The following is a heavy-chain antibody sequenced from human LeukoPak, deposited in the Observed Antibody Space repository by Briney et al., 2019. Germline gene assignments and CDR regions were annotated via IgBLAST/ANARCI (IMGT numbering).Heavy chain of an antibody. CDR1: GYTFTGYY. CDR2: INPNSGGT. V-gene: IGHV1-2*06. Sequence: GASVKVSCKASGYTFTGYYMHWVRQAPGQGLEWMGRINPNSGGTNYAQKFQGRVTMTRDTSISTVYMELSRLRSDDTAVYYCARDPRIAVAGKYFDYWGQGILATVSS. J-gene: IGHJ4*02. D-gene: IGHD6-19*01. CDR3: ARDPRIAVAGKYFDY.